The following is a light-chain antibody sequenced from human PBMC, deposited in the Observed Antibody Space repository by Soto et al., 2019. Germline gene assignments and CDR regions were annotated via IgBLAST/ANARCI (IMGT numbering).Light chain of an antibody. V-gene: IGLV2-23*03. J-gene: IGLJ2*01. CDR1: SRDVGGYNL. CDR2: EGS. CDR3: CSYAGSSTVV. Sequence: QSVLTQPASVSGSPGQSITISCTGTSRDVGGYNLVSWHQQHPGKAPKLMIYEGSKRPSGVSNRFSGSKSGNTASLTISGLQAEDEADYYCCSYAGSSTVVFGAGTKVPVL.